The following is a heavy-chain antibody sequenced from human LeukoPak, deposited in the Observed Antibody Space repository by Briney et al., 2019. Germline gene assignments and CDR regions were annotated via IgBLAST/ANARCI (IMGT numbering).Heavy chain of an antibody. D-gene: IGHD2-15*01. CDR1: GGSISSSSYY. V-gene: IGHV4-39*07. CDR3: ARDLPYVYCSGGSCYFPEYFQH. J-gene: IGHJ1*01. CDR2: IYYSGST. Sequence: SETLSLTCTVSGGSISSSSYYWGWIRQPPGKGLEWIGSIYYSGSTYYNPSLKSRVTISVDTSKNQFSLRLSSVTAADTAVYYCARDLPYVYCSGGSCYFPEYFQHWGQGTLVTVSS.